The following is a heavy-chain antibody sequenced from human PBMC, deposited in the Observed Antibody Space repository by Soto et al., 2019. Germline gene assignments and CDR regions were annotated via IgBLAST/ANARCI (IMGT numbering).Heavy chain of an antibody. CDR1: GFTFRNYG. V-gene: IGHV3-30*18. Sequence: QVQLVESGGGVVQPGRSLRLSCAASGFTFRNYGMHWVRRAPGKGLEWVALISFNESSKYYADAVKGRFTISRDNSKHTRFLQMNSLRAEDTAIYYCAKDRNGYCSTTSCSWAVDYWGQGTLVTVSS. CDR2: ISFNESSK. D-gene: IGHD2-2*01. J-gene: IGHJ4*02. CDR3: AKDRNGYCSTTSCSWAVDY.